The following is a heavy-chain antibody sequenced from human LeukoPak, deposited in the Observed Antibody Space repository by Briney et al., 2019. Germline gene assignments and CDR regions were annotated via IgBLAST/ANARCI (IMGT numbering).Heavy chain of an antibody. D-gene: IGHD1-26*01. Sequence: GGSLRLSCAASGFTFSSYVMSWVRQAPGKGLEWVSGISDSGDITYYADSVKGRFTISRDNSKNTLYVQMNSLRVEDTAVYFCAKDRRGGSYYAATLDIWGPGTMVTVSS. CDR1: GFTFSSYV. V-gene: IGHV3-23*01. CDR2: ISDSGDIT. J-gene: IGHJ3*02. CDR3: AKDRRGGSYYAATLDI.